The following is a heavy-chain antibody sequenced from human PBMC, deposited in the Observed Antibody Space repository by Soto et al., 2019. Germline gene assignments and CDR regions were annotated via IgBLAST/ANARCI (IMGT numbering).Heavy chain of an antibody. CDR2: INGDGSVV. Sequence: HPGGSLRLSCVVSEFLFSNHWMRWVRQAPGKGLVWVSRINGDGSVVNYADSVKGRFTISRDNAKNTLFLQMSSLRAEDTGVYFCVRSLMGIDDYWGQGTLVTVSS. CDR3: VRSLMGIDDY. V-gene: IGHV3-74*01. J-gene: IGHJ4*02. CDR1: EFLFSNHW. D-gene: IGHD1-26*01.